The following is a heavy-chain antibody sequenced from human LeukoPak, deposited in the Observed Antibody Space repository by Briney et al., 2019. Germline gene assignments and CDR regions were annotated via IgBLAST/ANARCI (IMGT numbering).Heavy chain of an antibody. CDR1: GFTFSDFA. D-gene: IGHD5-24*01. Sequence: GGSLRLSCAASGFTFSDFATHWVRQAPGKGLEWVTLISYNGVIKYYADSVKGRFTISRDNSKNTLYLQMDTLRAEDTAVYYCARAKDGTNILDYWGQGTLVTVSS. V-gene: IGHV3-30-3*01. CDR2: ISYNGVIK. CDR3: ARAKDGTNILDY. J-gene: IGHJ4*02.